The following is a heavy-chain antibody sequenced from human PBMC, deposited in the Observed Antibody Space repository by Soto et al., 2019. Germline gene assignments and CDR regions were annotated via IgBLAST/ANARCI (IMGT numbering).Heavy chain of an antibody. CDR1: GGTFSSYA. CDR3: ARGSQVVPAAIRLDY. V-gene: IGHV1-69*10. Sequence: ASVKVSCKASGGTFSSYAISWVRQAPGQGLEWMGGIIPILGIANYAQKFQGRVTITADKSTSTAYMELSSLRSEDTAVYYCARGSQVVPAAIRLDYWGQGTLVTVSS. CDR2: IIPILGIA. J-gene: IGHJ4*02. D-gene: IGHD2-2*02.